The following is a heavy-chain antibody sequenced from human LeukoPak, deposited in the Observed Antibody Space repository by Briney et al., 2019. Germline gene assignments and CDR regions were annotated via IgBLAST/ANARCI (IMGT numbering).Heavy chain of an antibody. CDR1: GFTFSNAW. V-gene: IGHV3-15*01. Sequence: MSGGSLRLSCAASGFTFSNAWMSWVRQAPGKGLEWVGRIKSKTDGGTTDSAAPVKGRFTISRDDSKNTLYLQMNSLKTEDTAVYYCTTALVVTAGMWDYYGMDVWGQGTTVTVSS. J-gene: IGHJ6*02. CDR2: IKSKTDGGTT. D-gene: IGHD2-2*01. CDR3: TTALVVTAGMWDYYGMDV.